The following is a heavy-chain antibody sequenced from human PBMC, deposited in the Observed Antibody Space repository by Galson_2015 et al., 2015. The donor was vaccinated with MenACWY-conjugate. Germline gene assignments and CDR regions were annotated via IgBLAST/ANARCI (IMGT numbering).Heavy chain of an antibody. CDR2: IFYSGST. CDR3: ARGLGGSYPFDY. V-gene: IGHV4-39*07. Sequence: TLSLTCTVSGGSISSGRYYWGWLRPPPGKGLEWIGSIFYSGSTYYNPSLKTRVAMSIDTPKNQFSLRLSSVTAADTAVYYCARGLGGSYPFDYWGQGTLVTVSS. CDR1: GGSISSGRYY. D-gene: IGHD1-26*01. J-gene: IGHJ4*02.